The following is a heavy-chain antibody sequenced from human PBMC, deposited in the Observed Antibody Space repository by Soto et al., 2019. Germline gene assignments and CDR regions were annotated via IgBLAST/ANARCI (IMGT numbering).Heavy chain of an antibody. CDR2: IYYSGST. D-gene: IGHD3-10*01. CDR3: ARDSTMVRSRGMDV. V-gene: IGHV4-59*01. J-gene: IGHJ6*02. CDR1: GGSISSYY. Sequence: NPSETLSLTCTASGGSISSYYWSWIRQPPGKGLEWIGYIYYSGSTNYNPSLKSRVTISVDTSKNQFSLKLSSVTAADTAVYYCARDSTMVRSRGMDVWGQGTTVTVSS.